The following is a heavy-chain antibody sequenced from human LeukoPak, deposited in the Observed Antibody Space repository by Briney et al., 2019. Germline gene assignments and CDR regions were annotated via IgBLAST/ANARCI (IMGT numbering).Heavy chain of an antibody. D-gene: IGHD1-26*01. J-gene: IGHJ4*02. CDR3: VREREEWEEQQIFDY. Sequence: GGSLRLSCAASGFTFRSYRMSWVRQAPGKGLEWVAGIKHDGSMQYYVDSAKGRFTISRDNARKSLYLQMNSLRVEDTGVFYCVREREEWEEQQIFDYWGQGTLATVSS. V-gene: IGHV3-7*01. CDR1: GFTFRSYR. CDR2: IKHDGSMQ.